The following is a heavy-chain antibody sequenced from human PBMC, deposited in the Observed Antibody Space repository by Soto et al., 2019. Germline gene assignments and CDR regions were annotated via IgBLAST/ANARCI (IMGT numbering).Heavy chain of an antibody. V-gene: IGHV4-4*02. CDR2: IYHSGRT. Sequence: QVQLQESGPGLVKPSGTLSLTCAVSGGSISSSNWWSCVRQPPGKGLEWSGAIYHSGRTNYNPSLKSRVTISVDRSQNQFSRKLGSVTAADTAVYYCARVRGSYYYGMDVWGQGTRVTVSS. J-gene: IGHJ6*02. CDR3: ARVRGSYYYGMDV. D-gene: IGHD1-26*01. CDR1: GGSISSSNW.